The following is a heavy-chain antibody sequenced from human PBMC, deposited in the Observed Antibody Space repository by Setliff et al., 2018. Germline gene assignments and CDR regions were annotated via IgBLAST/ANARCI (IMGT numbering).Heavy chain of an antibody. J-gene: IGHJ4*02. CDR1: GYSFTTYW. Sequence: GESLKISCKGSGYSFTTYWIGWVRQMPGKGLEWMGLIYPGDSDTRYSPSFRGQVTISADKSISSAYLQWRSLKASDTAMYYCARDSNYEGAYDYWGQGTLVTVSS. CDR2: IYPGDSDT. CDR3: ARDSNYEGAYDY. D-gene: IGHD4-4*01. V-gene: IGHV5-51*01.